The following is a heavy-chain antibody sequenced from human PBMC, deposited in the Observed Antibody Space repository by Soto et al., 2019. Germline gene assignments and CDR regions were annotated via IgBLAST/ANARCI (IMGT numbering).Heavy chain of an antibody. CDR2: ISCNGGKE. V-gene: IGHV3-33*08. D-gene: IGHD3-10*01. J-gene: IGHJ4*02. CDR3: ARDRGKKYFDY. Sequence: PGGSLRLSCAASGFTFSSYAMSWVRQAPGKGLEWVAFISCNGGKEYYEDSVKCRFTFSRDNSKNTLYLQMNSLKAEDTAVYYCARDRGKKYFDYWGQGTQVTVSS. CDR1: GFTFSSYA.